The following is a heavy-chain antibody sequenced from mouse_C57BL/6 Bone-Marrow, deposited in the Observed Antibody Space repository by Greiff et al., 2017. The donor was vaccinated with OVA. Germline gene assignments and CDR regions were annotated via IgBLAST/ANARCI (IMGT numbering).Heavy chain of an antibody. CDR3: ARRGNIVYDYFDY. CDR1: GYTFTDYN. J-gene: IGHJ2*01. D-gene: IGHD1-1*01. CDR2: INPNNGGT. Sequence: EVQLQQSGPELVKPGASVKIPCKASGYTFTDYNMDWVKQSPGQSLEWIGAINPNNGGTIYNQKFKGKATLTVDKSSSTAYMELRSLTSEDTAVYYCARRGNIVYDYFDYWGQGTTLTVSS. V-gene: IGHV1-18*01.